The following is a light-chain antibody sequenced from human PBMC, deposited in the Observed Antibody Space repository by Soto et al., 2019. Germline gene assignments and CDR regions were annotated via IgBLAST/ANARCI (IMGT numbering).Light chain of an antibody. CDR1: ISNFGAGYD. CDR2: GNN. Sequence: QSVLTQPPSVSGAPGQRVTISCTGRISNFGAGYDVHWYQHLPGTAPKLLIYGNNNRPSGVPDRFSGSKSGTSASLAITGLQAEDESDYYCQSYDSSLSGWVFGGGAKLTVL. V-gene: IGLV1-40*01. CDR3: QSYDSSLSGWV. J-gene: IGLJ3*02.